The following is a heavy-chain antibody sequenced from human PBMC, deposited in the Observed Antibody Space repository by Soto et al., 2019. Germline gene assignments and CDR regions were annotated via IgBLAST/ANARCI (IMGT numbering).Heavy chain of an antibody. CDR2: IIPIFGTA. CDR1: GGTFSSYA. J-gene: IGHJ4*02. V-gene: IGHV1-69*06. Sequence: VASVKVSCKSSGGTFSSYAISWVRQAPGQGLEWMGGIIPIFGTANYAQKFQGRVTITADKSTSTAYMELSSLRSEDTAVYYCARDSSGRFDYWGQGTLVTVSS. D-gene: IGHD6-19*01. CDR3: ARDSSGRFDY.